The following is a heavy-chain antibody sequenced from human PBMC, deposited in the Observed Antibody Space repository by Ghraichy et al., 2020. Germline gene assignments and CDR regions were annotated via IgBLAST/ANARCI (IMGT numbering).Heavy chain of an antibody. CDR1: GGTFSSYA. V-gene: IGHV1-69*01. CDR3: ARELTYYYDSSGYYGYWFDP. D-gene: IGHD3-22*01. CDR2: IIPIFGTA. J-gene: IGHJ5*02. Sequence: KVSCKASGGTFSSYAISWVRQAPGQGLEWMGGIIPIFGTANYAQKFQGRVTITADESTSTAYMELSSLRSEDTAVYYCARELTYYYDSSGYYGYWFDPWGQGTLVTVSS.